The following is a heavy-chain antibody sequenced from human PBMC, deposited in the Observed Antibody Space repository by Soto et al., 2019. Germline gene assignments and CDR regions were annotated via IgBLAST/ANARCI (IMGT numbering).Heavy chain of an antibody. J-gene: IGHJ6*02. CDR3: ASSSWAGNIFYYGMDV. V-gene: IGHV1-3*01. CDR2: INGGNGNT. D-gene: IGHD3-9*01. CDR1: GQSLTSYA. Sequence: QVQLVQSGADVKQSGASVRVSCKASGQSLTSYAMHWVRQAPGQRLEWMGWINGGNGNTRYSPKFQDRVTITRDTSASTVYMEVSSLRSEDTAVYFCASSSWAGNIFYYGMDVWGQVTTVTVS.